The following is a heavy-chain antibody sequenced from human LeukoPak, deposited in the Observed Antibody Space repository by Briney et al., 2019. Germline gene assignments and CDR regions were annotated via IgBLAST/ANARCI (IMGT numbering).Heavy chain of an antibody. CDR3: ARDRVRNGYYYGSGSYYKFDY. D-gene: IGHD3-10*01. Sequence: GSLRLSCAASGFTFHDYGMSWIRQPPGKGLESIGEINHSGSTNYNPSLKSRVTISVDTSKNQFSLKLSSVTAADTAVYYCARDRVRNGYYYGSGSYYKFDYWGQGTLVTVSS. CDR1: GFTFHDYG. V-gene: IGHV4-34*01. J-gene: IGHJ4*02. CDR2: INHSGST.